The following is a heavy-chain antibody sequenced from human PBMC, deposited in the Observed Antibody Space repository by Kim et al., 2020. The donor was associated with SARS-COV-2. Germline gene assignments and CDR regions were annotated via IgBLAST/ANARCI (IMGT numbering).Heavy chain of an antibody. D-gene: IGHD3-3*01. J-gene: IGHJ6*03. CDR3: ARGRITIFGVVIYAMDV. V-gene: IGHV4-4*07. Sequence: SETLSLTCTVSGGSISSYYWSWIRQPAGKGLEWIGRIYTSGSTNYNPSLKSRVTMSVDTSKNQFSLKLSSVTAADTAVYYCARGRITIFGVVIYAMDVWGKGTTVTVSS. CDR1: GGSISSYY. CDR2: IYTSGST.